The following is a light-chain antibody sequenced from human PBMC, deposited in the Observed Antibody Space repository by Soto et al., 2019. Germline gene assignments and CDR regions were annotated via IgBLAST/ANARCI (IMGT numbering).Light chain of an antibody. CDR1: QSVLYSSNNKNY. CDR2: WAS. J-gene: IGKJ1*01. V-gene: IGKV4-1*01. CDR3: QQYYSNPRP. Sequence: DIVMTQSPDSLAVSLGERATINCKSSQSVLYSSNNKNYLAWYQQKPGQPPKLLIYWASTRESGVPDRFSGSGSGTECTLTISSLQAEDVAVYYCQQYYSNPRPFGQGTKVEIK.